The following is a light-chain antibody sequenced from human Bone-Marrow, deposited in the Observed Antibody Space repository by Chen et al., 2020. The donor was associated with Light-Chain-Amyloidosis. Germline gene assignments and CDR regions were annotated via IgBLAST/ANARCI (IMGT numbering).Light chain of an antibody. CDR3: QSADSSGTYEVI. Sequence: SYELTQPPSASVSPGQTASTPCPGDALPTKYAYWYQQKPGQAPVLVIHRDTERPSGISERFSGSSSGTTATLTISGVQAEDEADYHCQSADSSGTYEVIFGGGTKLTVL. V-gene: IGLV3-25*03. CDR1: ALPTKY. CDR2: RDT. J-gene: IGLJ2*01.